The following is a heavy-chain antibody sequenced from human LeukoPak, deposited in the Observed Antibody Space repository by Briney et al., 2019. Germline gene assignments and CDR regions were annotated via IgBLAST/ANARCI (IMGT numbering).Heavy chain of an antibody. Sequence: GGSLRLSCAASGFTFSGYWMSWVRQAPGKGLEWVANIKQDASEIYYVDSVKGRFTISRDNAKNSLYLQMNSLRAEDTALYYCAKDIVQGGGHADWGQGTLVTVSS. J-gene: IGHJ4*02. V-gene: IGHV3-7*03. CDR3: AKDIVQGGGHAD. D-gene: IGHD5-12*01. CDR1: GFTFSGYW. CDR2: IKQDASEI.